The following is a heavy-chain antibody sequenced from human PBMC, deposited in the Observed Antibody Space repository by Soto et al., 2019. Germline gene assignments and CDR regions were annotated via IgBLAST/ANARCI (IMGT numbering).Heavy chain of an antibody. V-gene: IGHV1-18*01. J-gene: IGHJ6*02. CDR3: ARTAHPELLHYHYGMDV. D-gene: IGHD3-10*01. Sequence: ASVKVSCKASGYTFTSYGISWVRQAPGQGLEWMGWISAYNGNTNYAQKLQGRVTMTTDTSTSTAYMELRSLRSDDTAVYYCARTAHPELLHYHYGMDVWGQGTTVTVSS. CDR1: GYTFTSYG. CDR2: ISAYNGNT.